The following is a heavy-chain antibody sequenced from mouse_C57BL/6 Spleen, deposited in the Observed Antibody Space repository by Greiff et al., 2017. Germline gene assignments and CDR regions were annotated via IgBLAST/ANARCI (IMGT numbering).Heavy chain of an antibody. V-gene: IGHV3-6*01. Sequence: EVKLQESGPGLVKPSQSLSLTCSVTGYSITSGYYWNWIRQFPGNKLEWMGYISYDGSNNYNPSLKNRISITRDTSKNQFFLKLNSVTTEDTATYYCARLGLLRDWYFDVWGTGTTVTVSS. CDR3: ARLGLLRDWYFDV. CDR2: ISYDGSN. CDR1: GYSITSGYY. J-gene: IGHJ1*03. D-gene: IGHD1-1*01.